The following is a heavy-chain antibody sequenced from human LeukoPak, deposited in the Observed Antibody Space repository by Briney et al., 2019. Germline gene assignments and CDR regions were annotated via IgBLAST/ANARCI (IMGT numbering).Heavy chain of an antibody. CDR1: GHTFTGYY. CDR2: IGAYNGNP. J-gene: IGHJ3*01. Sequence: ASVTVSCKASGHTFTGYYMHWVQQAPGQGLEWMGWIGAYNGNPDYTQSLQGRVTMTTDTSTSTAYMELRSLKSDDTAVYYCAREDPGGAFDVWGRGTMVTVS. CDR3: AREDPGGAFDV. D-gene: IGHD3-16*01. V-gene: IGHV1-18*04.